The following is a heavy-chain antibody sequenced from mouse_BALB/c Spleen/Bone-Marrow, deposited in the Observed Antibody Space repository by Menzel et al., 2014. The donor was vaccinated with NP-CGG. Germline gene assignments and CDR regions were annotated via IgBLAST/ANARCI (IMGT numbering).Heavy chain of an antibody. Sequence: EVKLQESGGGLVQPKGSLKLSCAASGFTFNTYAMNWVRQAPGKGLEWVARIRSKSNNYATYYADSVKDRFTISRDDSQSMRYLQMNNLKTEDTAMYYCVTSTYFDVWGAGTTVTVSS. J-gene: IGHJ1*01. D-gene: IGHD6-1*01. V-gene: IGHV10-1*02. CDR2: IRSKSNNYAT. CDR1: GFTFNTYA. CDR3: VTSTYFDV.